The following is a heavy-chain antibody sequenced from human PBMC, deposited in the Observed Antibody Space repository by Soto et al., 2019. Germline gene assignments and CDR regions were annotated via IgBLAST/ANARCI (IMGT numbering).Heavy chain of an antibody. Sequence: EVQLLESGGGLAQPGGSLRLSCAASGFTFTSYAMTWVRQAPGKGLEWVSTISGSGTNTYYADAVEGRFTISRDNSKNTLYLQMNSLRAEDTAIYFCNTGIDYWGRGTLVSVSS. CDR3: NTGIDY. D-gene: IGHD3-10*01. V-gene: IGHV3-23*01. CDR1: GFTFTSYA. CDR2: ISGSGTNT. J-gene: IGHJ4*02.